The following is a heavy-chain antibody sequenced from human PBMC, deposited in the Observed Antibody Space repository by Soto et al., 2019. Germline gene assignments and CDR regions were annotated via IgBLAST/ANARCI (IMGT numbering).Heavy chain of an antibody. D-gene: IGHD1-1*01. CDR3: AKDGRGPDY. J-gene: IGHJ4*02. CDR2: ISYDGSNK. Sequence: GGSLRLSCAPSGFTFSSYGMHWVRRAPGKGLEWVAVISYDGSNKYYADSVKGRFTISRDNSKNTLYLQMNSLRAEDTAVYYCAKDGRGPDYWGQGTLVTVSS. CDR1: GFTFSSYG. V-gene: IGHV3-30*18.